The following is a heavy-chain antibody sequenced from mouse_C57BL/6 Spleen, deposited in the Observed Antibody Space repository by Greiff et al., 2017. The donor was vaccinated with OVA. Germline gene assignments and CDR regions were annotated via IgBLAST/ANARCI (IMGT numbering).Heavy chain of an antibody. CDR1: GYTFTGYW. CDR2: ILPGSGST. D-gene: IGHD2-1*01. Sequence: QVQLQQSGAELMKPGASVKLSCKATGYTFTGYWIEWVKQRPGHGLEWIGEILPGSGSTNYNEKFKGKATFTADTSSNTAYMQRSSLTTEDSAIYYCARSGANYYGNFRRDYYAMDYWGQGTSVTVSS. V-gene: IGHV1-9*01. CDR3: ARSGANYYGNFRRDYYAMDY. J-gene: IGHJ4*01.